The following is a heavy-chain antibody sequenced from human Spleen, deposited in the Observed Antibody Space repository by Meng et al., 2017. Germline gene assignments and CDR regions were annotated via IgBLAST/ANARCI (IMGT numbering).Heavy chain of an antibody. J-gene: IGHJ4*02. CDR3: AKDTYDFWSGYYTDYFDY. CDR2: ISCSGGST. CDR1: GFTFSSYA. D-gene: IGHD3/OR15-3a*01. V-gene: IGHV3-23*01. Sequence: GESLKISCAASGFTFSSYAMSWVRQAPGKGLECVSAISCSGGSTYYADSVKGRFTISRDNSKNTLYLQMNSLRAEDTAVYYCAKDTYDFWSGYYTDYFDYWGQGTLVTVSS.